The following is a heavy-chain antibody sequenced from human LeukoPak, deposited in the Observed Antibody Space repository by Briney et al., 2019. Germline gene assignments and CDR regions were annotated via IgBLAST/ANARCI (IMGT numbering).Heavy chain of an antibody. CDR3: ARVRWELWFDP. V-gene: IGHV3-21*04. Sequence: PGGSLRLSCAASGFTFSSYSMNWVRQAPGKGLEWVSSISSSSSYIYYADSVKGRFTISRDNAKNPLYLQMNSLRAEDTAVYYCARVRWELWFDPWGQGTLVTVSS. CDR1: GFTFSSYS. CDR2: ISSSSSYI. J-gene: IGHJ5*02. D-gene: IGHD1-26*01.